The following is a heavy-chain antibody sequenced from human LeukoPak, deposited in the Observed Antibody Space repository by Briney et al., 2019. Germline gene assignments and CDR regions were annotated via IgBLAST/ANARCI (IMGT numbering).Heavy chain of an antibody. CDR2: ISGSGGST. J-gene: IGHJ4*02. Sequence: GGTLRLSCAASGFTFSSYAMSWVRQAPGKGLEWVSAISGSGGSTYYADSVKGRFTISRDNSKNTLYLQMNSLSAEDTAVYYCAKCIYVGALRYFDWLSPGGFSDFDYWGQGTLVTVSS. V-gene: IGHV3-23*01. D-gene: IGHD3-9*01. CDR3: AKCIYVGALRYFDWLSPGGFSDFDY. CDR1: GFTFSSYA.